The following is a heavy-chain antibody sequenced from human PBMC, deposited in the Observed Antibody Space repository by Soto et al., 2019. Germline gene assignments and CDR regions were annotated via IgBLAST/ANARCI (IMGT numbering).Heavy chain of an antibody. CDR3: ARDKVSGYDSSGLWGG. Sequence: QVQLVQSGAEVKKPGSSVKVSCKASGGTFSSYAISWVRQAPGQGLEWMGGIIPIFGTANYTQKFQGRVTITADKSTSTAYMELSSLRSEDTAVYYCARDKVSGYDSSGLWGGWGQGTLVTVSS. J-gene: IGHJ4*02. CDR1: GGTFSSYA. V-gene: IGHV1-69*06. D-gene: IGHD3-22*01. CDR2: IIPIFGTA.